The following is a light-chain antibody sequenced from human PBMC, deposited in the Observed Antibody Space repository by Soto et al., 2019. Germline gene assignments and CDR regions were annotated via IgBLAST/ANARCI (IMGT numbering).Light chain of an antibody. V-gene: IGKV1-5*03. CDR2: RAS. CDR1: QSISTW. CDR3: QQYTTYSGT. J-gene: IGKJ3*01. Sequence: DIQMTQSPSTLSASVGDRVTITCRASQSISTWLAWYQQKPGTAPKLLIYRASNLESGVPSRFSGSGSGTEFTLTISSLQPDDFATYYCQQYTTYSGTFGPRTKVDIK.